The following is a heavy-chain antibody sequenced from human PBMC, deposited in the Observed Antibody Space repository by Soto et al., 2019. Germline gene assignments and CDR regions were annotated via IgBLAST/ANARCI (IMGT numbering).Heavy chain of an antibody. CDR3: ARDGVWELPRTYYYYYGMDV. Sequence: QVQLVQSGAEVKKPGASVKVSCKASGYTFTSYGISWVRQAPGQGLEWMGWISAYNGNTNYAQKLQGRVTMTTDTSTSTAYMELRSLRSDDTAVYYCARDGVWELPRTYYYYYGMDVWGQGTTVTVSS. CDR1: GYTFTSYG. D-gene: IGHD1-26*01. CDR2: ISAYNGNT. J-gene: IGHJ6*02. V-gene: IGHV1-18*01.